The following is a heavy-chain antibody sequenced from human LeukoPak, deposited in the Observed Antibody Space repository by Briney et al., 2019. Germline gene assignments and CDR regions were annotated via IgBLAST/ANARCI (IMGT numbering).Heavy chain of an antibody. CDR3: ARDLAGSGYDAFDI. V-gene: IGHV4-30-4*08. D-gene: IGHD6-19*01. CDR1: GGSISSGDYY. CDR2: IYYSGST. Sequence: QTLSLTCTVSGGSISSGDYYWSWIRQPPGKGLEWIGYIYYSGSTYYNSSLKSRVTISVDTSKNQFSLKLSSVTAADTAVYYCARDLAGSGYDAFDIWGQGTMVTVSS. J-gene: IGHJ3*02.